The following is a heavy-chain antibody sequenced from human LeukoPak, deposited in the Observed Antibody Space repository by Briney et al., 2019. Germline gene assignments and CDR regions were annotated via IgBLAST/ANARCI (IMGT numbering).Heavy chain of an antibody. J-gene: IGHJ4*02. V-gene: IGHV4-39*01. D-gene: IGHD2-15*01. CDR3: ASSNSLVVVVATQFDY. Sequence: SETLSLTCSVSGGPISSGSHYWGWIRQPPGKGREWIGSIYYTGSTYYNPSLKSRVIISVDTSKNQFSLRLSSVTAADTAVYYCASSNSLVVVVATQFDYWGQGTLVTVSS. CDR1: GGPISSGSHY. CDR2: IYYTGST.